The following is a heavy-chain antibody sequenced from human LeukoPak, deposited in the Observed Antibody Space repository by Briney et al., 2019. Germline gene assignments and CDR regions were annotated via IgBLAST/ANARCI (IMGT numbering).Heavy chain of an antibody. D-gene: IGHD1-7*01. CDR2: INSDGSTI. Sequence: GGSLRLSCAGSGFIFSSTWMHWVRQARGEGLVWVSRINSDGSTINYADSVKGRLTISRDNAKNTLYLQMNSLRVEDTALYFCATAGNYRFDYWGQGTLVTVSS. CDR1: GFIFSSTW. J-gene: IGHJ4*02. V-gene: IGHV3-74*01. CDR3: ATAGNYRFDY.